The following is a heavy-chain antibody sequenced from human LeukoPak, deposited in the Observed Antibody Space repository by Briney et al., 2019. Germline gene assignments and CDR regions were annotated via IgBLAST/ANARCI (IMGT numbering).Heavy chain of an antibody. CDR3: ARGVLGWLRTPFWYYYYYMDV. V-gene: IGHV1-18*01. CDR1: GYTFNTYG. J-gene: IGHJ6*03. D-gene: IGHD5-12*01. Sequence: ASVKVSCKASGYTFNTYGISWVRQAPGQGLEWMGWISGHNGNTNYAQNLQDRVTMTTDTSTSTAYMELRSLRSNDTAVYYCARGVLGWLRTPFWYYYYYMDVWGKGTTVTVSS. CDR2: ISGHNGNT.